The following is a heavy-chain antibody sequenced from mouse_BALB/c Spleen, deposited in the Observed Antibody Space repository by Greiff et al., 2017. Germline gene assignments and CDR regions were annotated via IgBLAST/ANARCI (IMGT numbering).Heavy chain of an antibody. CDR1: GFTFSSYT. D-gene: IGHD1-1*01. V-gene: IGHV5-12-2*01. Sequence: EVKLMESGGGLVQPGGSLKLSCAASGFTFSSYTMSWVRQTPEKRLEWVAYISNGGGSTYYPDTVKGRFTISRDNAKNTLYLQMSSLKSEDTAMYYCARHKTTEYFDYWGQGTTLTVSS. CDR2: ISNGGGST. J-gene: IGHJ2*01. CDR3: ARHKTTEYFDY.